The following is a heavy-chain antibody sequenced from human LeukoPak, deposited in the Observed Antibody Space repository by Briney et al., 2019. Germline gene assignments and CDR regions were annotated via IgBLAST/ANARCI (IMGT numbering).Heavy chain of an antibody. J-gene: IGHJ2*01. D-gene: IGHD2-2*01. V-gene: IGHV1-69*13. CDR1: GYTFMSYG. CDR3: AREDFVVVPAALDL. CDR2: IIPIFGTA. Sequence: SVKVSCKASGYTFMSYGIHWVRQAPGQGLEWMGGIIPIFGTANYAQKFQGRVTITADESTSTAYMELSSLRSEDTAVYYCAREDFVVVPAALDLWGRGTLVTVSS.